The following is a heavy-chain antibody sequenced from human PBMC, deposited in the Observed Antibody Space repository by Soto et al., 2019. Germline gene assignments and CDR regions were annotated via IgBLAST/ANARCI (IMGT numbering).Heavy chain of an antibody. D-gene: IGHD2-2*01. CDR2: TYYRSKWYD. Sequence: PSQTLSLTCAISGDSVSSNTVACNWIRQYTSRGLEWLGRTYYRSKWYDDYAESVKRRITINPDTSKTQFYVHLNSVTLEDTAVYYCAKDHYCSSTSCYLGDAFDIWGQGTMVTVSS. V-gene: IGHV6-1*01. CDR1: GDSVSSNTVA. J-gene: IGHJ3*02. CDR3: AKDHYCSSTSCYLGDAFDI.